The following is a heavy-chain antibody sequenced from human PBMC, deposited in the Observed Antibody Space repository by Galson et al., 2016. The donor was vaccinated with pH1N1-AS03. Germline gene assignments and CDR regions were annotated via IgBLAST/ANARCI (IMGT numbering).Heavy chain of an antibody. Sequence: SLRLSCAASGFTFNRSWMNWVRQAPGKGLEWVANIKQDGSEKYYVDSVKGRFTISRDNAKNSLYLQMNSLRAEDTAVYYCASAPRGSGSSYYFDYWGQGTLVTVSS. CDR1: GFTFNRSW. CDR3: ASAPRGSGSSYYFDY. J-gene: IGHJ4*02. V-gene: IGHV3-7*03. CDR2: IKQDGSEK. D-gene: IGHD6-6*01.